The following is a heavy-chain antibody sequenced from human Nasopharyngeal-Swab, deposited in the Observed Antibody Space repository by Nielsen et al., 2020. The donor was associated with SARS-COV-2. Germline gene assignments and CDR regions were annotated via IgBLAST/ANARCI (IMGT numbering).Heavy chain of an antibody. D-gene: IGHD4-23*01. CDR1: GGSISSTIYY. V-gene: IGHV4-39*07. J-gene: IGHJ4*02. CDR3: ARVTYGGNSGEFDY. CDR2: IYYSGST. Sequence: SETLSLTCTVSGGSISSTIYYWGWIRQPPGNGLEWIGSIYYSGSTYYNPSLKSRVTISVDRSKNQFSLKLSSVTAADTAVYYCARVTYGGNSGEFDYWGQGTLVTVSS.